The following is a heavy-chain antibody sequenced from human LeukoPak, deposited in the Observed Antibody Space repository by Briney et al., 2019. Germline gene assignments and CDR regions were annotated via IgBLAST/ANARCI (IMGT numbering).Heavy chain of an antibody. Sequence: VSVKVSCKASGYTFTGYYMHWVRQAPGQGLEWMGWINPNSGGTNYAQKFQGRVTMTRDASISTAYMELSRLRSDDTAVYYCARGPEWGKGNAFDIWGQGTMVTVSS. CDR1: GYTFTGYY. CDR2: INPNSGGT. D-gene: IGHD3-3*01. V-gene: IGHV1-2*02. J-gene: IGHJ3*02. CDR3: ARGPEWGKGNAFDI.